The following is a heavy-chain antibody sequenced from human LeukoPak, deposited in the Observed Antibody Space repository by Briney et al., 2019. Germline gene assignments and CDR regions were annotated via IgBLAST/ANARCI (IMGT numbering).Heavy chain of an antibody. J-gene: IGHJ4*02. CDR3: ARDRSRIVVGTSDY. V-gene: IGHV3-21*01. D-gene: IGHD3-22*01. Sequence: PGRSLRLSCAASGFTFSSYSTNWVRQAPGKGLEWVSSIRSSSSYIYYADSVKGRFTISRDNAKNSLYLQMNSLRAEDTAVYYCARDRSRIVVGTSDYWGQGTLVTVSS. CDR1: GFTFSSYS. CDR2: IRSSSSYI.